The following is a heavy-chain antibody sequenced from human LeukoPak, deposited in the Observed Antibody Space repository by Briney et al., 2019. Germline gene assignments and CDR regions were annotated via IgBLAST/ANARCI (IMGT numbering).Heavy chain of an antibody. V-gene: IGHV4-34*01. Sequence: SETLSLTCAVYGRSFSGYYWSCVRHPPGKGLEWIGEINHSGSTNYNPSLKSRVTISVDTSKNQFSLKLSSVTAADTAVYYCARGTPLGSTGYNYGQNWFDPWGQGTLVTVSS. CDR2: INHSGST. D-gene: IGHD5-18*01. J-gene: IGHJ5*02. CDR1: GRSFSGYY. CDR3: ARGTPLGSTGYNYGQNWFDP.